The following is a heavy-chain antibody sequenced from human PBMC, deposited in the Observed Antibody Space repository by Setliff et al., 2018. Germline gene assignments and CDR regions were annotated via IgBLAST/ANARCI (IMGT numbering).Heavy chain of an antibody. J-gene: IGHJ5*02. CDR3: ARAGPTVTFFRVLVISWWDP. CDR2: IYYSGST. D-gene: IGHD3-3*01. Sequence: SETLSLTCTVSGGSISSYYWSWIRQPPGKRLEWIGYIYYSGSTNYNPSLRSRVSISVDTSKNQFSLKLSSVTAADTATYYCARAGPTVTFFRVLVISWWDPWGQGSLVTVSS. V-gene: IGHV4-59*08. CDR1: GGSISSYY.